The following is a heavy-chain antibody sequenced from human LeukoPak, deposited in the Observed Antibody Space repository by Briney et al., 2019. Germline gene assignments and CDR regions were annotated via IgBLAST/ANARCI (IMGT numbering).Heavy chain of an antibody. J-gene: IGHJ4*02. D-gene: IGHD2-2*01. CDR3: AKDDSRSLWGFVVVPAATLDY. CDR1: GGSISSSSYH. V-gene: IGHV3-23*01. Sequence: PSETLSLTCTVSGGSISSSSYHWGWIRQPPGKGLEWVSAISGSGGSTYYADSVKGRFTNSRDNSKNTLYLQMNSLRAEDTAVYYCAKDDSRSLWGFVVVPAATLDYWGQGTLVTVSS. CDR2: ISGSGGST.